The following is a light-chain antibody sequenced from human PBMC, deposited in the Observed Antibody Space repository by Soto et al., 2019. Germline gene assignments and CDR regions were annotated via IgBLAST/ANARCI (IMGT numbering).Light chain of an antibody. V-gene: IGLV1-40*01. Sequence: QSVLTQPPSVSGAPGQRATISCTGSNSNIGAGYDVHWYQQLPGTAPKLVIYGNSNRPSGVPDRFSGSKSGTSASLAITGLQAEDEADYYCQSYDSSLSGKVFGTGTKVTVL. CDR1: NSNIGAGYD. J-gene: IGLJ1*01. CDR3: QSYDSSLSGKV. CDR2: GNS.